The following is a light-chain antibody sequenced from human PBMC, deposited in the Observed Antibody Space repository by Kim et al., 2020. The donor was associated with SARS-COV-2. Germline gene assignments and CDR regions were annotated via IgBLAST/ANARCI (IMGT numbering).Light chain of an antibody. CDR2: GIS. Sequence: EIVLTQSPATLSLSPGERATLSCGASQSVTDNYFAWYQQKPGQAPRLLIYGISNRATGIVDRFSGSGSGTDFTLTISRLEPEDSAVYFCQKYGSLPRTFGGGTKVDIK. CDR1: QSVTDNY. V-gene: IGKV3-20*01. J-gene: IGKJ4*01. CDR3: QKYGSLPRT.